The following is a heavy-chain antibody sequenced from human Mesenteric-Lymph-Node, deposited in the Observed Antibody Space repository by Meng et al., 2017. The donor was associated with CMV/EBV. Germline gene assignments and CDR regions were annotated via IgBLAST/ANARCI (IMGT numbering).Heavy chain of an antibody. D-gene: IGHD2-21*01. Sequence: ASVNVSCKASGYTFSSHGINWVRQAPGQGLEWMGWISACNGYKSSAEKFQGRLTMTTDTSATTAYMELRSLRSDDTAVYYCATEANCIGGNWFDSWGQGTLVTVSS. J-gene: IGHJ5*01. CDR2: ISACNGYK. CDR1: GYTFSSHG. V-gene: IGHV1-18*04. CDR3: ATEANCIGGNWFDS.